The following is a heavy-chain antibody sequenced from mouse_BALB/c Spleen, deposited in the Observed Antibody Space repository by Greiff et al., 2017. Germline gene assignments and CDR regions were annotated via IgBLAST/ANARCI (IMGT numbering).Heavy chain of an antibody. CDR1: GFNIKDYY. Sequence: EVKLQESGAELVRPGALVKLSCKASGFNIKDYYMHWVKQRPEQGLEWIGWIDPENGNTIYDPKFQGKASITADTSSNTAYLQLSSLTSEDTAVYYCARDGYDGFAYWGQGTLVTVSA. CDR3: ARDGYDGFAY. J-gene: IGHJ3*01. CDR2: IDPENGNT. D-gene: IGHD2-2*01. V-gene: IGHV14-1*02.